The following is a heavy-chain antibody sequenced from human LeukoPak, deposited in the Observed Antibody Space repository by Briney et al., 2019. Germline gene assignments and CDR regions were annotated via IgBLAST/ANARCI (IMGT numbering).Heavy chain of an antibody. D-gene: IGHD4-23*01. V-gene: IGHV4-39*07. J-gene: IGHJ4*02. Sequence: SETLSLTCTVSGGSISSSSYYWGWIRQPPGTGLEWIGSIYYSGSTYYNPSLKSRVTISVDTSKNQFSLKLSSVTAADTAVYYCARERDGGNEYWGQGTLVTVSS. CDR3: ARERDGGNEY. CDR2: IYYSGST. CDR1: GGSISSSSYY.